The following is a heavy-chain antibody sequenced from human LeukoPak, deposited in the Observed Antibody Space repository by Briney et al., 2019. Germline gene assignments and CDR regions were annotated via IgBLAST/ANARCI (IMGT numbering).Heavy chain of an antibody. CDR3: ARDLRGGSYKEWYWFDP. CDR1: GYSFTSHY. Sequence: VASVKVSCKASGYSFTSHYMHWVRQAPGQGLEWMGLINPSGSSTLYAQKFQGRVTMTRDMSTTTDYMELSSLRSEDTAVYYCARDLRGGSYKEWYWFDPWGQGTLVTVSS. V-gene: IGHV1-46*01. CDR2: INPSGSST. D-gene: IGHD1-26*01. J-gene: IGHJ5*02.